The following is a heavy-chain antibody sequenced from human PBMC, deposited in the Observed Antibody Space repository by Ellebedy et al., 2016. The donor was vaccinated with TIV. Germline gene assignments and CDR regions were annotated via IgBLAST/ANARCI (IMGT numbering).Heavy chain of an antibody. CDR2: IIPIFGTA. D-gene: IGHD5-24*01. Sequence: ASVKVSCKASGGTFSSYAISWVRQAPGQGLEWMGGIIPIFGTANYAQKFQGRVTINADESTSTAYMELSSLRSEDTAVYYCVRGRGERWLQPGGHFDYWGQGTLVTVSS. CDR1: GGTFSSYA. J-gene: IGHJ4*02. CDR3: VRGRGERWLQPGGHFDY. V-gene: IGHV1-69*13.